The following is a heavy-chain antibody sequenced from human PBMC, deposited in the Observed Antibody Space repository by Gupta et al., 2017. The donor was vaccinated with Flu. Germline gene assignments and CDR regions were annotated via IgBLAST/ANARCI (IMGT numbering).Heavy chain of an antibody. D-gene: IGHD3-16*01. CDR3: VKRLGADPGPGGAFDV. J-gene: IGHJ3*01. V-gene: IGHV2-5*02. Sequence: QITVKESGPTLVRPTETLTLTCSFSGFSLSTYAVGVGWIRQSPGKALEWLALIYRDDTKHYSPSLRTRLTIAKGASENQVVLTLSKMDPVDTGTYYCVKRLGADPGPGGAFDVWGQGTKVTISS. CDR2: IYRDDTK. CDR1: GFSLSTYAVG.